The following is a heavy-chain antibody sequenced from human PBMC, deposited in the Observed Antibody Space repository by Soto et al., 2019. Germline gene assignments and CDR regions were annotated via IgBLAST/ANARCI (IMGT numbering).Heavy chain of an antibody. Sequence: ASVKVSCKAPAVTFTSYFMHWVRQAPGHGLEWIGVINPNGGSTKFAQTFQGRVTMTGDTSTSTVYMELRSLRAEDTAIYYCAKGSYYASGIYYNNLDYWGQGTVVTVSS. V-gene: IGHV1-46*01. J-gene: IGHJ4*02. CDR3: AKGSYYASGIYYNNLDY. CDR1: AVTFTSYF. CDR2: INPNGGST. D-gene: IGHD3-10*01.